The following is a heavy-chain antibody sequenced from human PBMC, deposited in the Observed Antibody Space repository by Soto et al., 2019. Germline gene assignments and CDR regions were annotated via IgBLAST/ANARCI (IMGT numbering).Heavy chain of an antibody. V-gene: IGHV3-21*01. Sequence: EVQLVESGGGLVKPGGSLRLSCAASGFTFSSYSMNWVRQAPGKGLEWVSSISSSSSYIYYADSVKGRFTISRDNAKNSLYLQMNSLRAEDRAVYYCARDLYYDYIWGSYRETAGIAYWGQGTLVTVSS. CDR2: ISSSSSYI. D-gene: IGHD3-16*02. CDR3: ARDLYYDYIWGSYRETAGIAY. J-gene: IGHJ4*02. CDR1: GFTFSSYS.